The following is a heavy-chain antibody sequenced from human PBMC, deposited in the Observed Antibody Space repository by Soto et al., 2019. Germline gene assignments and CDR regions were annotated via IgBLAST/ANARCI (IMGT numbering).Heavy chain of an antibody. J-gene: IGHJ6*02. CDR1: GGSISSSSYY. V-gene: IGHV4-39*01. Sequence: SETLSLTCTVSGGSISSSSYYWGWIRQPPGKGLEWIGSIYFSGSTYYNPSLKSRVTISVDTSKNQFSLKLSSVTAADTAVYYCARMAYYYYGMDVWGQGTTVTVSS. CDR2: IYFSGST. CDR3: ARMAYYYYGMDV.